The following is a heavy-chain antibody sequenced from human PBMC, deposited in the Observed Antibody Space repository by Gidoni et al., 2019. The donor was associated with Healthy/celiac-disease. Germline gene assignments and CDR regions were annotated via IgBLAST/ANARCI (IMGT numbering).Heavy chain of an antibody. D-gene: IGHD2-21*01. CDR2: INHSGST. CDR3: ARAYRGNFDY. Sequence: QVQLQQWGAGLLKPSETLSLTCAVYSGSFSGYYWSWIRQPPGKGLDWIGEINHSGSTNYNPSLKSRVTISVDTSKNQFSLKLSSVTAADTAVYYCARAYRGNFDYWGQGTLVTVSS. V-gene: IGHV4-34*01. J-gene: IGHJ4*02. CDR1: SGSFSGYY.